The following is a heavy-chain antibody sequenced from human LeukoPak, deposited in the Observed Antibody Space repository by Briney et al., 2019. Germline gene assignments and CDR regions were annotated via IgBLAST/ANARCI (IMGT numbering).Heavy chain of an antibody. CDR3: ARCEPQFDP. CDR2: IHDNEAT. CDR1: GGSFRGYY. V-gene: IGHV4-34*01. J-gene: IGHJ5*02. Sequence: AETLSLTCAVYGGSFRGYYWSWIRQPPRKGLEWMGEIHDNEATNKTRSPKSRVNITGDPSQHQVSLKLSSVTAADTAVYYCARCEPQFDPWGQGTLVTVSS.